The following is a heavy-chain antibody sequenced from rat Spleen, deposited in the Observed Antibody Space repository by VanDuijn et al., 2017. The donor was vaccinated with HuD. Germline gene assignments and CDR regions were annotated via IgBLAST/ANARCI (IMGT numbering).Heavy chain of an antibody. CDR1: GFTFSHNY. CDR2: ISTGGGNT. CDR3: ASGPYGGYYWYCDF. V-gene: IGHV5-25*01. J-gene: IGHJ1*01. D-gene: IGHD1-11*01. Sequence: EVQLVESGGGLVQPGRSMKLSCAALGFTFSHNYMTWVRQAPTKGLEWVASISTGGGNTYYRDSGKGRLTISRDNAKSTLYLPMDSLRYEDKATYYCASGPYGGYYWYCDFWGPGTMVTVSS.